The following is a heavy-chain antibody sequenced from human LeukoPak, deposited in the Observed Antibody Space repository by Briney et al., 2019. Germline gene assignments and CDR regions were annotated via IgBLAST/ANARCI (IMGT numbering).Heavy chain of an antibody. D-gene: IGHD2-21*02. Sequence: QSGGSLRLSCAASGFTFSSYAMSWVRQAPGKGLEWVSAISGSGGSTYYADSVKGRFTISRDNSKNTLYLQMNSLRAEDTAVYYCARSVVVTARGGYFDCWGQGTLVTVSS. CDR2: ISGSGGST. CDR3: ARSVVVTARGGYFDC. J-gene: IGHJ4*02. V-gene: IGHV3-23*01. CDR1: GFTFSSYA.